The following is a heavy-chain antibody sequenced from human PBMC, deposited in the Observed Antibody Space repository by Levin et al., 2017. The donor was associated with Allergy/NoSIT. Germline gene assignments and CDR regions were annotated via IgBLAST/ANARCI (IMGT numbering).Heavy chain of an antibody. V-gene: IGHV1-46*01. CDR1: GYTFTSYY. D-gene: IGHD5-18*01. CDR2: INPSGGST. J-gene: IGHJ4*02. Sequence: ASVKVSCKASGYTFTSYYMHWVRQAPGQGLEWMGIINPSGGSTSYAQKFQGRVTMTRDTSTSTVYMELSSLRSEDTAVYYCARAVSVDTAMGNFDYWGQGTLVTVSS. CDR3: ARAVSVDTAMGNFDY.